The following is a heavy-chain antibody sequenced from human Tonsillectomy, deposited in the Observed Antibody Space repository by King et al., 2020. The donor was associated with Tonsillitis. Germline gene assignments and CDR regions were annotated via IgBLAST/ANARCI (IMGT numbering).Heavy chain of an antibody. V-gene: IGHV3-7*04. Sequence: VQLVESGGGLVQPGGSLRLSCAASGFTFRGYWMSWVRQAPGKGLEWVANIKQDGSEIYYVDSVEGRFTFSRDNAKNSLYLQMNSLRAEDTAVYYCARGMIVVVPAAPMGYGMDVWGQGTTVTVSS. D-gene: IGHD2-2*01. CDR2: IKQDGSEI. CDR3: ARGMIVVVPAAPMGYGMDV. CDR1: GFTFRGYW. J-gene: IGHJ6*02.